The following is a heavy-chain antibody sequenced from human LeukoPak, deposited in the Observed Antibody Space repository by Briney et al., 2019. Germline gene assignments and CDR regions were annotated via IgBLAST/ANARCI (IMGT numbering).Heavy chain of an antibody. J-gene: IGHJ4*02. V-gene: IGHV1-2*06. Sequence: ASVKVSCKASGYTFTCYYVHWVRQAPGRGLEGMGRINPNSGDTNYAQKFQGRVTMTRDTSISTAYMELSRLRSDDTAVYYCAKENYDVLTGYYQTNFDYWGQGTLVTVSS. CDR1: GYTFTCYY. D-gene: IGHD3-9*01. CDR2: INPNSGDT. CDR3: AKENYDVLTGYYQTNFDY.